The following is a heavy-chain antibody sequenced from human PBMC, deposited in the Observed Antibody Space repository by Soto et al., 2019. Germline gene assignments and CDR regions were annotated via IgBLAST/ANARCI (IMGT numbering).Heavy chain of an antibody. Sequence: QVQLVQSGAEVKKPGSSVKVSCKASGGTFSSYAISWVRQAPGQGLEWMGGIIPIFGTANYAQKFQVRVRITAEESTSTAYMELSSLRSEDTAVYYCALGYCSGGSCFEIYGMAVWGQGTTVTVSS. CDR3: ALGYCSGGSCFEIYGMAV. CDR1: GGTFSSYA. V-gene: IGHV1-69*01. D-gene: IGHD2-15*01. CDR2: IIPIFGTA. J-gene: IGHJ6*02.